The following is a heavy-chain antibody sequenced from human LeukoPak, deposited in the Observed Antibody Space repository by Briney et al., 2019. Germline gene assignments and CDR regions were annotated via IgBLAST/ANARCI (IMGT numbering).Heavy chain of an antibody. J-gene: IGHJ4*02. CDR2: VKSKTDGGTT. CDR1: GFTFSNAW. Sequence: PGGSLRLSCAASGFTFSNAWMSWVRQAPGKGLEWVGRVKSKTDGGTTDYAAPVKGRFTISRDDSKNTLYLQMNSLKTEDTAVYYCTTDPAHTMIVVVPPAYSTDYWGQGTLVTVSS. CDR3: TTDPAHTMIVVVPPAYSTDY. D-gene: IGHD3-22*01. V-gene: IGHV3-15*01.